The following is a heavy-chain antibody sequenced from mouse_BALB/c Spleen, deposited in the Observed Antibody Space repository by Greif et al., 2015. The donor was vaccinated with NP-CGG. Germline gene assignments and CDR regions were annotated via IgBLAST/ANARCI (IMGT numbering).Heavy chain of an antibody. Sequence: VQLQQSGSVLVRPGASVKLSCKASGYTFTSSWMHWAKQRPGQGLEWIGEIHPNSGNTNYNEKFKGKATLTVDTSSSTAYVDLSSLTSEDSAVYYCARDWYFYYWGQGTTLTVSS. CDR2: IHPNSGNT. CDR1: GYTFTSSW. J-gene: IGHJ2*01. V-gene: IGHV1S130*01. CDR3: ARDWYFYY. D-gene: IGHD4-1*01.